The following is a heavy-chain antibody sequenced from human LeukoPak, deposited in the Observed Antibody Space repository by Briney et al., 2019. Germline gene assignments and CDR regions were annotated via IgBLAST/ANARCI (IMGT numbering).Heavy chain of an antibody. CDR3: ARDLCDF. Sequence: GGSLRLSCSASGFTFSTYNMNWVRQAPGKGLEWVSYISSSSSRVIFYADSVRGRFTISRDNAKNSLYLQMNSLRAEDTAVYYCARDLCDFWGQGTLVTVSS. CDR2: ISSSSSRVI. CDR1: GFTFSTYN. V-gene: IGHV3-48*01. D-gene: IGHD3-16*01. J-gene: IGHJ4*02.